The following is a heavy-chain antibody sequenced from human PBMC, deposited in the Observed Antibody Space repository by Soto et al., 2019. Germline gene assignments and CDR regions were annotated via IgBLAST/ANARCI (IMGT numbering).Heavy chain of an antibody. CDR1: GFTVSTYN. Sequence: EVHLVESGGGLMQPGGSLGLSCAASGFTVSTYNMIWVRQAPVKGLEWVSVTYSGGSTQYADSVKGRFTVSRDNSKNTLYLQMSSLRDEDTAVYYCARKLSGAVQGWAYGMDVWGRGTTVTVSS. J-gene: IGHJ6*02. CDR2: TYSGGST. CDR3: ARKLSGAVQGWAYGMDV. D-gene: IGHD1-26*01. V-gene: IGHV3-53*02.